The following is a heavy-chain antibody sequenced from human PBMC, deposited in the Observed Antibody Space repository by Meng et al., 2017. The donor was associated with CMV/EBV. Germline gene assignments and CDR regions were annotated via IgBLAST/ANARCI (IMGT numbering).Heavy chain of an antibody. CDR3: ARWGGDIVVVPAAIGEFDY. CDR1: SSSCY. J-gene: IGHJ4*02. Sequence: SSSCYWSWIRQPPGKGLEWIGSIYYSGSTYYNPSLKSRVTISVDTSKNQFSLKLSSVTAADTAVYYRARWGGDIVVVPAAIGEFDYWGQGTLVTVSS. CDR2: IYYSGST. D-gene: IGHD2-2*01. V-gene: IGHV4-39*01.